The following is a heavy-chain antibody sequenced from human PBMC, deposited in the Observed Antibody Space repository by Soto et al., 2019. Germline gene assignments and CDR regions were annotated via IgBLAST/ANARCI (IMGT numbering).Heavy chain of an antibody. V-gene: IGHV4-39*01. J-gene: IGHJ5*02. D-gene: IGHD3-22*01. CDR1: GGSISSSSYY. CDR2: IYYSGST. CDR3: ARSVDYDSSGYYFWSRGWFDP. Sequence: PSETLSLTCTVSGGSISSSSYYWGWIRQPPGKGLEWIGSIYYSGSTYYNPSLKSRVTISVDTSKNQFSLKLSSVTAADTAVYYCARSVDYDSSGYYFWSRGWFDPWGQGTLVTVSS.